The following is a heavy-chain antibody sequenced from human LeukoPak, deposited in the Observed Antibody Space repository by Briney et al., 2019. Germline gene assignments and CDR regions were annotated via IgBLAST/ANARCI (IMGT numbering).Heavy chain of an antibody. CDR1: GGSISSYY. CDR3: ARLDHSLSGGSFLNLHWFDP. CDR2: IYYSGST. D-gene: IGHD2-15*01. Sequence: SETLSLTCTVSGGSISSYYWSWIRQPPGKGLEWIGYIYYSGSTNYNPSLKSRVTISVDTSKNQFSLKLSSVTAADTAVYYCARLDHSLSGGSFLNLHWFDPWGQGTLGTVSS. V-gene: IGHV4-59*08. J-gene: IGHJ5*02.